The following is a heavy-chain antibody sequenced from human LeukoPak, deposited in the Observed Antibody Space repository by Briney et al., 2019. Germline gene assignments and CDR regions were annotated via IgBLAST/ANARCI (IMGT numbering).Heavy chain of an antibody. CDR2: IYYSAST. Sequence: SETLSLTCTVSDASISGYYWSWIRQPPGKGLEWIGYIYYSASTNYNPSLKSRVTISVDTSKNQFSLKLSSVTAADTAVYYCARSNYCGGDCYSWDYWGQGTLVTVSS. D-gene: IGHD2-21*02. V-gene: IGHV4-59*08. CDR3: ARSNYCGGDCYSWDY. J-gene: IGHJ4*02. CDR1: DASISGYY.